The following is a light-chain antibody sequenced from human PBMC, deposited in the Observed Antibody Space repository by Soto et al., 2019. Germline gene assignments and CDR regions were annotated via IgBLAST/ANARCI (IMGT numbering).Light chain of an antibody. Sequence: EIVLTQSPATLSLPPGERGTLSCRASQSVSSYLAWYQQKPGQAPRLLIYDTSNRATGIPARFSGSGPGTDFTLTISSLEPEDFAIYYCQQRSDWITFGQGTRLEIK. CDR2: DTS. V-gene: IGKV3-11*01. J-gene: IGKJ5*01. CDR3: QQRSDWIT. CDR1: QSVSSY.